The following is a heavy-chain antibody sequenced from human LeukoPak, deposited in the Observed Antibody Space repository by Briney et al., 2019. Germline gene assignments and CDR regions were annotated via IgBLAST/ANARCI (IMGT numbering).Heavy chain of an antibody. CDR2: IYYSGST. J-gene: IGHJ4*02. D-gene: IGHD1-26*01. CDR1: GDSISSYY. Sequence: SETPSLTCTVSGDSISSYYWSWIRQPPGKGLEWIGYIYYSGSTKYNPSLKSRVTISIDTSKNQFSLKLRSVTAADTAVYYCATDTGSRFAYWGLGALVTVSS. V-gene: IGHV4-59*01. CDR3: ATDTGSRFAY.